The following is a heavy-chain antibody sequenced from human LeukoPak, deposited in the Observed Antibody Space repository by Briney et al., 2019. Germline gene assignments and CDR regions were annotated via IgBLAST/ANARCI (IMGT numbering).Heavy chain of an antibody. J-gene: IGHJ4*02. Sequence: ASVKVSCKASGGTFSSYAISWVRQAPGQGLEWMGGIIPTFGTANYAQKFQGRVTITADESTSTAYMELSSLRSEDTAVYYCARGLGVGAWGNYFDYWGQGTLVTVSS. D-gene: IGHD1-26*01. CDR2: IIPTFGTA. CDR1: GGTFSSYA. CDR3: ARGLGVGAWGNYFDY. V-gene: IGHV1-69*13.